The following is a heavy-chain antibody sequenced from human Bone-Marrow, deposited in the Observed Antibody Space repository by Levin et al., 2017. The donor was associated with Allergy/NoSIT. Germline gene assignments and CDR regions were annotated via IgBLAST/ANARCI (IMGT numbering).Heavy chain of an antibody. CDR2: INPSGGST. CDR3: ARDRYSSSSHYARGYHYYGMDV. J-gene: IGHJ6*02. Sequence: PGESLKISCKASGYTFSSHYIHWVRQAPGQGLKWMGIINPSGGSTSYAQKFQGRVTMTRDTSTSTVYMELSRLRSEDTAVYYCARDRYSSSSHYARGYHYYGMDVWGQGTTVTVSS. V-gene: IGHV1-46*01. D-gene: IGHD6-6*01. CDR1: GYTFSSHY.